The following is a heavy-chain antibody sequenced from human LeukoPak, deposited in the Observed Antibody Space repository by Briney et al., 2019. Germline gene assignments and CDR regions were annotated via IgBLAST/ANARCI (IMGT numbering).Heavy chain of an antibody. J-gene: IGHJ4*02. CDR3: ARCSGGSTYHSDDY. D-gene: IGHD2-15*01. CDR1: GFTFSSHC. Sequence: GGSLRLSCAASGFTFSSHCMSWVRQAPGKGLEWVANIKEDGSERYYVDSVKGRFTISRDNAKNSLYLQLNSLRAEDTAVYYCARCSGGSTYHSDDYWGQGTLVTVSP. V-gene: IGHV3-7*02. CDR2: IKEDGSER.